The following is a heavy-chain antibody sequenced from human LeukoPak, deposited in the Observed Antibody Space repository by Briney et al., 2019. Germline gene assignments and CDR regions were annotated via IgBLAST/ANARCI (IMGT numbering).Heavy chain of an antibody. D-gene: IGHD6-19*01. V-gene: IGHV4-34*01. CDR3: ARGPFAGYSSGWYRV. Sequence: PSETLSLTCAVYGGSFSGYYWSWIRQPPGKGLEWIGEINHSGSTNCNPSLKSRVTISVDTSKNQFSLKLSSVTAADTAVYYCARGPFAGYSSGWYRVWGQGTLVTVSS. CDR2: INHSGST. CDR1: GGSFSGYY. J-gene: IGHJ4*02.